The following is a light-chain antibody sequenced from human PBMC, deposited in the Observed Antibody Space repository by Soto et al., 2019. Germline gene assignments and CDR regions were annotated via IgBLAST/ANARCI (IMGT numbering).Light chain of an antibody. CDR1: SSDVGSYNL. J-gene: IGLJ1*01. Sequence: QSVLTQPASVSGSPGQSITISCTGTSSDVGSYNLVSWCQQYPDKAPKLMIYEVGKRPSGVSNRFSGSKSGNTASLTISGLQAEDEADYYCCSYAGSSTWVFGTGTKVTV. CDR2: EVG. V-gene: IGLV2-23*02. CDR3: CSYAGSSTWV.